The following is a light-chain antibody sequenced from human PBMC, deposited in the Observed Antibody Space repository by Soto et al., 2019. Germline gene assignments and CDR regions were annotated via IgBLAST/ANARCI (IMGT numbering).Light chain of an antibody. CDR1: QSVSSN. V-gene: IGKV3D-15*01. CDR2: VAS. CDR3: QQYSNWPPLT. Sequence: EIVMTQSPATLSVSPGERATLSCRASQSVSSNLSWYQQKPCHAPRLLIYVASIRATGIPARFSGSGSGTEFTLTISSLQSEDFAVYYCQQYSNWPPLTFGGGTKWEIK. J-gene: IGKJ4*01.